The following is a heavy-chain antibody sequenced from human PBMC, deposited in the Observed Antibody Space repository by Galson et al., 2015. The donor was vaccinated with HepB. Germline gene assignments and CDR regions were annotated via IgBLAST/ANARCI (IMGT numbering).Heavy chain of an antibody. J-gene: IGHJ5*02. V-gene: IGHV1-69*13. Sequence: SVKVSCKASGGTFSSYAISWVRQAPGQGLEWMGGIIPIFGTANYAQKFQGRVTITADESTSTAYMELSSLRSEDTAVYYCARDPSTYCSSTSCHNWFDPWGQGTLVTVS. CDR3: ARDPSTYCSSTSCHNWFDP. D-gene: IGHD2-2*01. CDR2: IIPIFGTA. CDR1: GGTFSSYA.